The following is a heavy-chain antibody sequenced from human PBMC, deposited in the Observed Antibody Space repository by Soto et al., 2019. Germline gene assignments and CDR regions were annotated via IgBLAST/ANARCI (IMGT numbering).Heavy chain of an antibody. CDR1: GFTFSSYY. D-gene: IGHD1-1*01. CDR2: INSGGSTV. Sequence: PGGSLRLSCAASGFTFSSYYMTWIRQAPGKGLEWVSYINSGGSTVYYADSVKGRFTVSRDNAKNSLYLQMDSLRADDTAVYYCARRQKAGVQLGNGLDVWGQGTTVTVSS. V-gene: IGHV3-11*01. CDR3: ARRQKAGVQLGNGLDV. J-gene: IGHJ6*02.